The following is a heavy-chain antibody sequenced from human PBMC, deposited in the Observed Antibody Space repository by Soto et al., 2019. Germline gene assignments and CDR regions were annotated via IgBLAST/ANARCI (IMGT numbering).Heavy chain of an antibody. V-gene: IGHV4-4*02. CDR1: GDSINNGFW. Sequence: QVQLQESGPGLVKPSETLSLTCGVSGDSINNGFWWTWVRQPPGKGLEWIGEKHLSGSTNYTLSLKSRLSTSLDKSKNQFSLNLSSVTAADTAVYFCASSSGWWRLDVWGQGTTVTVSS. D-gene: IGHD6-19*01. J-gene: IGHJ6*02. CDR3: ASSSGWWRLDV. CDR2: KHLSGST.